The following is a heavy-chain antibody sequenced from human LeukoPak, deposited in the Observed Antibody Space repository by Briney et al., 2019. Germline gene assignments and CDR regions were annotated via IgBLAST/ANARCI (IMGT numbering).Heavy chain of an antibody. Sequence: GSVKVSCKASGYTFTGYYMHWVRQAPGQGLEWMGWINPNSGGTNYAQKFQGWATMTRDTSISTAYMELSRLRSDDTAVYYCAREIFGSGSYPDYWGQGTLVTVSS. D-gene: IGHD3-10*01. V-gene: IGHV1-2*04. CDR3: AREIFGSGSYPDY. CDR2: INPNSGGT. J-gene: IGHJ4*02. CDR1: GYTFTGYY.